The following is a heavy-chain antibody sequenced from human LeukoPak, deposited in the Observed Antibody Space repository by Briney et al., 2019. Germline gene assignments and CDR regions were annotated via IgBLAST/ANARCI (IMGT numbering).Heavy chain of an antibody. Sequence: SETLSLTCTGSGGAIRKFLWHWLRQPPGKGLEWIGYISHSGSVNYNPSLKSRVTISEDTSKKQFSLKLSTLTAEDTTVYYCARDLGGINWDAFDIWGQGTMVTVSS. J-gene: IGHJ3*02. CDR1: GGAIRKFL. CDR2: ISHSGSV. D-gene: IGHD1-20*01. CDR3: ARDLGGINWDAFDI. V-gene: IGHV4-59*01.